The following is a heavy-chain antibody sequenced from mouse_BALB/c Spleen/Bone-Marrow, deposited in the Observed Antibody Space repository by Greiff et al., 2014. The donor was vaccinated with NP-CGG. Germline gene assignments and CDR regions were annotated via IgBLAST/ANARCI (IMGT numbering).Heavy chain of an antibody. CDR2: IDPYSGGT. CDR1: GYAFTNYN. V-gene: IGHV1S135*01. Sequence: VQLQQSGPELVKPGASVKVSCKASGYAFTNYNMNWVKQSHGKSLEWIGYIDPYSGGTNYNQKFRGKATLTVDKSSSTAYMHLNSLTSEGSAVYYCSRGVLAYFDYWGQGTTLTVSS. D-gene: IGHD2-14*01. CDR3: SRGVLAYFDY. J-gene: IGHJ2*01.